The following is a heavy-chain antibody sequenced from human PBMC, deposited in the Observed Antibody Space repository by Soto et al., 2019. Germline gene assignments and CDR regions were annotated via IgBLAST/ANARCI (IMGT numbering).Heavy chain of an antibody. V-gene: IGHV1-69*06. CDR2: IIPIFGTA. CDR1: GGTFSSYA. CDR3: ARDPARSYYYGMDV. Sequence: SVKVSCKASGGTFSSYAISWVRQAPGQGLEWMGGIIPIFGTADYAQKFQGRVTITADKSTSTAYMELSSLRSEDTAVYYCARDPARSYYYGMDVWGQGTTVAVSS. J-gene: IGHJ6*02.